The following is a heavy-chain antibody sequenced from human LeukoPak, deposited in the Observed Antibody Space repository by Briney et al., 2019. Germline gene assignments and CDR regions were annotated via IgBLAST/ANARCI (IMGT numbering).Heavy chain of an antibody. D-gene: IGHD2-21*02. CDR2: ISGSGGST. Sequence: GGSLRLSCAASGFTFSSYAMSWVRQAPGKGLEWVSAISGSGGSTYYADSVKGRFTISRDNSKNTLYLQMNSLRAEDTAVYYCAKVGRIYCGGDCYGFDYWGQGTLVTVSS. J-gene: IGHJ4*02. V-gene: IGHV3-23*01. CDR1: GFTFSSYA. CDR3: AKVGRIYCGGDCYGFDY.